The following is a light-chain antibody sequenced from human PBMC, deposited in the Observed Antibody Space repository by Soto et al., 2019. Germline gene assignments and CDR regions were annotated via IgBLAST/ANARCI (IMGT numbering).Light chain of an antibody. Sequence: DIQMTQSPSTLSASVGDRLTITCRASQSISSWLAWYQKKPGKAPKLLTSKATSLESGITSRFSGSGAGTEFTLANSSLQPDDCAAAYCQQYYSYPCRFGQGTKVEIK. V-gene: IGKV1-5*03. J-gene: IGKJ1*01. CDR3: QQYYSYPCR. CDR2: KAT. CDR1: QSISSW.